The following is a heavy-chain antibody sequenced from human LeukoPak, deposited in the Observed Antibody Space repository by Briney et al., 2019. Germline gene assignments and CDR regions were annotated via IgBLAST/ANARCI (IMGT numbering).Heavy chain of an antibody. D-gene: IGHD1-7*01. V-gene: IGHV3-7*01. CDR3: AKGAGSTIEYFQH. Sequence: GGSLRLSCAASGFTFSSYWMSWVRQAPGKGLEWVANIKQDGSEKYYVDSVKGRFTISRDNAKNSLYLQMNSLRAEDTAVYYCAKGAGSTIEYFQHWGLGTLVTVSS. CDR2: IKQDGSEK. J-gene: IGHJ1*01. CDR1: GFTFSSYW.